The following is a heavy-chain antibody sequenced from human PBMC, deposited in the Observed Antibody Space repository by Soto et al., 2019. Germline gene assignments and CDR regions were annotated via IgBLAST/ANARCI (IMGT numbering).Heavy chain of an antibody. Sequence: SLRLPCAASGFTFSSYGMHWVRQAPGKGLGWVAVIWYDGSNKYYADSVKGRFTISRDNSKNTLYLQMNSLRAEDTAVYYCARGVRQQLVRSPFDYWGQGTLVTVS. CDR2: IWYDGSNK. V-gene: IGHV3-33*01. CDR3: ARGVRQQLVRSPFDY. J-gene: IGHJ4*02. CDR1: GFTFSSYG. D-gene: IGHD6-13*01.